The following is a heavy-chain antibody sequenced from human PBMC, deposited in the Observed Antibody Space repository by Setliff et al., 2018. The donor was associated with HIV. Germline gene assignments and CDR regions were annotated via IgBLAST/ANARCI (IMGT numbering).Heavy chain of an antibody. Sequence: ASVKVSCKASGYTFTTYGISGVRQAPGQGLQWLGWISPYSGNTNYAQKLQGRVTMTTDTSTSTAYIELRSLRSDDTAGYYCARDFESTFSSSWYLPGNHWIDRWGQGTLVTVSS. CDR3: ARDFESTFSSSWYLPGNHWIDR. V-gene: IGHV1-18*01. CDR2: ISPYSGNT. D-gene: IGHD6-13*01. J-gene: IGHJ5*02. CDR1: GYTFTTYG.